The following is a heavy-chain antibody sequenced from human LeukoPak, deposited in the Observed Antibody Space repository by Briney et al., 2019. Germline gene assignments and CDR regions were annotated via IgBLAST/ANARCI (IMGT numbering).Heavy chain of an antibody. V-gene: IGHV4-59*01. Sequence: ETLSLTCTVSGGSISSYYWSWVRQPPGKGLEWIGYIYYSGSTNLNPSLKSRVTISVDTSKNQFSLKLSSVTAADTAVYYCARGGLEYQLLSYFDYWGQGTLVTVSS. CDR3: ARGGLEYQLLSYFDY. CDR1: GGSISSYY. D-gene: IGHD2-2*01. J-gene: IGHJ4*02. CDR2: IYYSGST.